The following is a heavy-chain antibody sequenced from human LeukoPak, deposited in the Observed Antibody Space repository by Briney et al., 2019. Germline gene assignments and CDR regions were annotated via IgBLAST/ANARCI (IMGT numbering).Heavy chain of an antibody. Sequence: SETLSLICAVYGGSFSGYYWSWIRQPPGKGLEWIGEINHSGSTNYNPSLKSRVTISVDTSKNQFSLKLSSVTAADTAVYYCARGRRDGYNDYWGQGTLVTVSS. CDR2: INHSGST. CDR1: GGSFSGYY. J-gene: IGHJ4*02. CDR3: ARGRRDGYNDY. D-gene: IGHD5-24*01. V-gene: IGHV4-34*01.